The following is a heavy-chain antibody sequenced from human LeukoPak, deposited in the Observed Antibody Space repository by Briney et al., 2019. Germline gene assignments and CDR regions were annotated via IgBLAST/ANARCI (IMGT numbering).Heavy chain of an antibody. CDR2: IYHSGST. CDR1: GGSISSGGYS. CDR3: ARGYGQLWFFDY. Sequence: SETLSLTCDVSGGSISSGGYSCSWIRQPPGKGLEWIGYIYHSGSTYYNPSLKSRVTISVDKSKNQFSLKLSSVTAADTAVYYCARGYGQLWFFDYWGQGTLVTVSS. D-gene: IGHD5-18*01. J-gene: IGHJ4*02. V-gene: IGHV4-30-2*01.